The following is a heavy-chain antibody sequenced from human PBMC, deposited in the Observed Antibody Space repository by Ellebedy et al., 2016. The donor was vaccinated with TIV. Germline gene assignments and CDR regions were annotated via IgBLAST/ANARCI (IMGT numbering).Heavy chain of an antibody. V-gene: IGHV1-3*04. Sequence: AASVKVSCKASGYTFTSYAMHWVRQAPGQRLEWMGWINTGYGNTKYSQKSQGRVTFTRDTSASTAYMELSSLISEDTAVYYCAKAGASPPGNWFDLWGQGTLVTVSS. CDR3: AKAGASPPGNWFDL. J-gene: IGHJ5*02. CDR1: GYTFTSYA. CDR2: INTGYGNT. D-gene: IGHD6-19*01.